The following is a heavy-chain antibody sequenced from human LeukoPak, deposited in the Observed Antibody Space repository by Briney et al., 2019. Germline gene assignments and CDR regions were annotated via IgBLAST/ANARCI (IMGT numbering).Heavy chain of an antibody. D-gene: IGHD3-22*01. CDR1: GFXVSSHY. J-gene: IGHJ4*02. CDR3: ARGYDSGGYY. CDR2: IYSGGAT. V-gene: IGHV3-66*01. Sequence: PGGSLRLSCAASGFXVSSHYINWVRQAPGKGLEWVSIIYSGGATYYADSVKGRFTISRDKSKNTLYLQMNSLRAEGTAVYYCARGYDSGGYYWGQGTLVTVSS.